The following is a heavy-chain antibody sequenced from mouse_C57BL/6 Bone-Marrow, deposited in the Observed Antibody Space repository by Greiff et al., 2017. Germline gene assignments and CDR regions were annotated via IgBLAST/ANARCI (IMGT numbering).Heavy chain of an antibody. V-gene: IGHV5-4*01. J-gene: IGHJ3*01. CDR2: ISDGGSYT. Sequence: EVQLVESGGGLVKPGGSLKLSCAASGFTFSSYAMSWVRQTPEKRLEWVATISDGGSYTYYPDNVKGRFTISRDNAKNTLYLQMSRLKSEDTAMYYCARLTWFAYWGQGTLVTVSA. CDR1: GFTFSSYA. CDR3: ARLTWFAY.